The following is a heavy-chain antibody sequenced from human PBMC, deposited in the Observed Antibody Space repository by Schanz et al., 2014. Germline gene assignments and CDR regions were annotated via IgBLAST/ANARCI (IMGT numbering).Heavy chain of an antibody. J-gene: IGHJ2*01. CDR2: ISGSSRTI. CDR1: GFTFSSYD. CDR3: ARNRGSGGQNWYFDL. V-gene: IGHV3-48*04. Sequence: VQLVESGGGVVQPGRSLRLSCVASGFTFSSYDVFWVRQAPGKGLEWVSYISGSSRTIYYADSVKGRFTISRDNTKNSLFLQLNSLRADDTAVYYCARNRGSGGQNWYFDLWGRGTLVTVSS. D-gene: IGHD1-26*01.